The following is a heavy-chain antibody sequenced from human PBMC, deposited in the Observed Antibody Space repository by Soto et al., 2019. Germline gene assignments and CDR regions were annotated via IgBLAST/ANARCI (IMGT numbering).Heavy chain of an antibody. Sequence: QDQLVQSGAEVKKPGASVTVSCKASGYSFTNYGSTWVRQAPGQGLEWLGWISAFNGNTHYAQKVQGRVTMTTDASTSTAYMELRSLRSDDTAMYYCARDRGVAPPVAGNTHYYYYMDVWGKGTTVTVSS. D-gene: IGHD6-19*01. J-gene: IGHJ6*03. CDR3: ARDRGVAPPVAGNTHYYYYMDV. CDR2: ISAFNGNT. CDR1: GYSFTNYG. V-gene: IGHV1-18*01.